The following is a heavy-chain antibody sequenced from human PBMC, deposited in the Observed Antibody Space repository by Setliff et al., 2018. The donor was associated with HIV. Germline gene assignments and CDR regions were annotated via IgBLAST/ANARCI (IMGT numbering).Heavy chain of an antibody. CDR1: GFSISSDYY. CDR2: IYHSGKT. CDR3: AGHTGGYTYSYDNYFDY. D-gene: IGHD5-18*01. V-gene: IGHV4-38-2*02. Sequence: SETLSLTCSVSGFSISSDYYWNWVRQPPGQGLEWIGSIYHSGKTYSNPSLKSRVTVSVDTSKNQFSLKLSSVTAADTAVYYCAGHTGGYTYSYDNYFDYWGQGTLVTVSS. J-gene: IGHJ4*02.